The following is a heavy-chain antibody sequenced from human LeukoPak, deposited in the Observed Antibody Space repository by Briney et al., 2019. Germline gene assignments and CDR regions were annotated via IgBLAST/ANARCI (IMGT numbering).Heavy chain of an antibody. CDR1: GYSISRGHY. J-gene: IGHJ4*02. CDR3: ARAGWIITSGIDY. V-gene: IGHV4-38-2*01. CDR2: IYHTGST. Sequence: SETLSLTCGVSGYSISRGHYWAWIRQPPGKGLEWIGTIYHTGSTYYTPSLGSRVTISVDTSKNEFSLNLNSVTAADTAVYYCARAGWIITSGIDYWGQGALVTVSS. D-gene: IGHD3-10*01.